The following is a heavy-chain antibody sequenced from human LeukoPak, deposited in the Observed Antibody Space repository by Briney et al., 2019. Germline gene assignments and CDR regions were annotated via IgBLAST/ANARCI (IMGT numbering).Heavy chain of an antibody. V-gene: IGHV1-69*04. J-gene: IGHJ4*02. CDR1: GGTFSSYA. CDR2: IIPILGIA. D-gene: IGHD7-27*01. Sequence: SVKVSCKASGGTFSSYAISWVRQAPGQGLEWMGRIIPILGIANYAQKFQGRVTITADKSTSTAYMELSSLRSEDTAVYYCARDPESWGLHFDYWGQGTLVTVSS. CDR3: ARDPESWGLHFDY.